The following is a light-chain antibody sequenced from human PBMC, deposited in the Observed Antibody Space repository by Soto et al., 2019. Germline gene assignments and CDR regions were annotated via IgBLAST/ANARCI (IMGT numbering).Light chain of an antibody. CDR1: QSVAGS. Sequence: EFVLTQSPATLSLSPGERAILSCRASQSVAGSLAWYQQKPGQAPRLLIYGASNRATGIPDRFSGSGSGTDFTLTISRLEPEDVAVYYCQQYGSSPWAFGQGTKVDIK. CDR3: QQYGSSPWA. V-gene: IGKV3-20*01. CDR2: GAS. J-gene: IGKJ1*01.